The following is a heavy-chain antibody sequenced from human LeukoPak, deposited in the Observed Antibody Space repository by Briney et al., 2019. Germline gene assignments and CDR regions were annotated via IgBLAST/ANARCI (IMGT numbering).Heavy chain of an antibody. D-gene: IGHD5-18*01. J-gene: IGHJ4*02. CDR2: ISAYNGNT. CDR3: ARTPGIQPALTLDY. V-gene: IGHV1-18*01. Sequence: ASVKVSCKASGYTFTSYGISWVRQAPGQGLEWMGWISAYNGNTNYAQKLQGRVTMTTDTSTSTAYMELRSLRSDDTAVYYCARTPGIQPALTLDYWGQGTLVTVSS. CDR1: GYTFTSYG.